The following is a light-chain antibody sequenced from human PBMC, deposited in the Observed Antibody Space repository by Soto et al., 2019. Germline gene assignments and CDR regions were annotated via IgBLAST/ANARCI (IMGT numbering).Light chain of an antibody. CDR2: EVS. CDR1: SSGVGGYNY. J-gene: IGLJ1*01. CDR3: SSHAGSKRV. Sequence: LTQPPSASGSPGQSVTISCTGTSSGVGGYNYVSWYQQHPGKAPKLMIYEVSKRPSGVPDRFSGSKSGNTASLTVSGLQAEDEADYYCSSHAGSKRVFGTGTKVTVL. V-gene: IGLV2-8*01.